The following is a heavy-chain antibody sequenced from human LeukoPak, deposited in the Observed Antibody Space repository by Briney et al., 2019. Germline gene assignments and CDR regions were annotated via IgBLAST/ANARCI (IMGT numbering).Heavy chain of an antibody. CDR2: ISSSSSTI. CDR1: GFTFSSYS. Sequence: GGSLRLSCAASGFTFSSYSMNWVRQAPGKGLEWVSYISSSSSTIYYANSVKGRFTISRDNAKNSLYLQMNSLRAEDTAVYYCARDRAPRGYYYMDVWGKGTTVTVSS. V-gene: IGHV3-48*01. CDR3: ARDRAPRGYYYMDV. J-gene: IGHJ6*03.